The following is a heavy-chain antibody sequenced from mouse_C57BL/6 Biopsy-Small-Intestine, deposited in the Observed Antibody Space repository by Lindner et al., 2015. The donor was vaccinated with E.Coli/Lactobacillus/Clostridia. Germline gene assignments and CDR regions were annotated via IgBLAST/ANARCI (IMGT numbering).Heavy chain of an antibody. CDR3: ARRASYDYLYFDY. CDR2: ISYDGSN. V-gene: IGHV3-6*01. Sequence: VQLQESGPGLVKPSQSLSLTCSVTGYSITSGYYWNWIRQFPGNKLEWMGYISYDGSNNYNPSLKNRISITRDTSKNQFFLKLNSVTTEDTATYYCARRASYDYLYFDYWGQGTTLTVSS. CDR1: GYSITSGYY. J-gene: IGHJ2*01. D-gene: IGHD2-4*01.